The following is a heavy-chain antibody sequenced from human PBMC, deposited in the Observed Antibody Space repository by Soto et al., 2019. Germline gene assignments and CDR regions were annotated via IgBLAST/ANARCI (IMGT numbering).Heavy chain of an antibody. J-gene: IGHJ3*02. CDR3: AAAGDNWNDVGAFDI. Sequence: ASVKVSCKASGFTFTSSAVQWVRQARGQRLEWIGWIVVGSGNTNYAQKFQERVTITRDMSTSTAYMELSSLRSEDTAVYYCAAAGDNWNDVGAFDIWGQGTMVTVSS. V-gene: IGHV1-58*01. CDR1: GFTFTSSA. CDR2: IVVGSGNT. D-gene: IGHD1-20*01.